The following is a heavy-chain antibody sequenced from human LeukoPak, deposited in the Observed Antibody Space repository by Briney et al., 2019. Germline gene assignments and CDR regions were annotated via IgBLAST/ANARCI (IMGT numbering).Heavy chain of an antibody. Sequence: PGGSLRLSCAASGFTFSNYVMHWVRQAPGKWLEWVALISYDGSDKYYADSVKGRFTISRDNSKNTLYLQMNSLRAEDTAVYYCAKTYYDSSGYYYDDPLDYWGQGTLVTVSS. CDR3: AKTYYDSSGYYYDDPLDY. CDR2: ISYDGSDK. CDR1: GFTFSNYV. V-gene: IGHV3-30*18. D-gene: IGHD3-22*01. J-gene: IGHJ4*02.